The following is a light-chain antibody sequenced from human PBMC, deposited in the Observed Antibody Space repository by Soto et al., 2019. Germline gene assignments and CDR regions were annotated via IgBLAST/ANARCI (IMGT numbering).Light chain of an antibody. V-gene: IGKV3-15*01. J-gene: IGKJ1*01. CDR2: GAF. CDR1: QSVSSN. CDR3: QQYNDWPLT. Sequence: EMVMTQSPVTLSVSPGERVTLSCRASQSVSSNLAWYQQKPGQAPSLLIYGAFTRATGIPARFSGTGSGTEFTLTISSLQSEDFELYYCQQYNDWPLTFGQGTKVDI.